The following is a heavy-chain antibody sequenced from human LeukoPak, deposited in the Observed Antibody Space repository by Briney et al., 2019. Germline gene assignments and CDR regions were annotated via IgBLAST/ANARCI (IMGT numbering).Heavy chain of an antibody. CDR3: AKDLGSYYDFWSGSYYFDY. Sequence: PGGSLRLSCAASGFTFSDYYMSWIRQAPGKGLEGVSYISSSGSTIYYADSVKGRFTISRDNAKNSLYLQMNSLRAEDTAVYYCAKDLGSYYDFWSGSYYFDYWGQGTLVTVS. J-gene: IGHJ4*02. CDR2: ISSSGSTI. D-gene: IGHD3-3*01. V-gene: IGHV3-11*01. CDR1: GFTFSDYY.